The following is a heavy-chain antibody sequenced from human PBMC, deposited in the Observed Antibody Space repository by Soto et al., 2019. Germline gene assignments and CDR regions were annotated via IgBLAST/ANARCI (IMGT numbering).Heavy chain of an antibody. J-gene: IGHJ4*02. CDR1: GFTFSDFY. V-gene: IGHV3-11*01. CDR2: ISDDGYTI. CDR3: AKPLSPSSSSYIDY. Sequence: PGGSLRLSCATSGFTFSDFYMSWVRQAPGKGPEWVSYISDDGYTIYYADSVKGRFTISRDNAKISLDLQMPNLRAEDTAVYYCAKPLSPSSSSYIDYWAQGTLVTVSS. D-gene: IGHD3-22*01.